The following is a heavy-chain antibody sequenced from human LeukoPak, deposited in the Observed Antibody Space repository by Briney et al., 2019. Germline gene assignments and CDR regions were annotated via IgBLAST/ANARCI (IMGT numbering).Heavy chain of an antibody. CDR2: IIPILGIA. J-gene: IGHJ6*02. V-gene: IGHV1-69*04. CDR3: ARDHSSGWQPGFSYYYYYYGMDV. CDR1: GGTFSSYA. Sequence: ASVKVSCKASGGTFSSYAISWVRQAPGQGLEWMGRIIPILGIANYAQKFQGRVTITADKSTSTAYMELSSLRSDDTAVYYCARDHSSGWQPGFSYYYYYYGMDVWGQGTTVTVSS. D-gene: IGHD6-19*01.